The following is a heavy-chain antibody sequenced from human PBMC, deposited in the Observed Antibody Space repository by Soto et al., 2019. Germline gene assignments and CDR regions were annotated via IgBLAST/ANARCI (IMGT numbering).Heavy chain of an antibody. CDR2: ISGSGGST. V-gene: IGHV3-23*01. J-gene: IGHJ3*02. D-gene: IGHD3-9*01. CDR3: AKRSLVGYYDILTSAGLAFDI. Sequence: EVQLLESGGGLVQPGGSLRLSCAASGFTFSSYAMSWVRQAPGKGLEWVSAISGSGGSTYYADSVKGRFTISRDNSKNTLYLQMNSLRAEDTAVYYCAKRSLVGYYDILTSAGLAFDIWGQGTMVTVSS. CDR1: GFTFSSYA.